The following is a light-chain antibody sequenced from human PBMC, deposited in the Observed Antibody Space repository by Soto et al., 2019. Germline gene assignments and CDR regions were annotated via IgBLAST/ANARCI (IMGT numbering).Light chain of an antibody. CDR1: SSDVGGYNY. J-gene: IGLJ3*02. Sequence: QSVLTQPASVSGSPGQSITISCAGTSSDVGGYNYVSWYQQHPDKAPKLMIYEVINRPSGVSNRFSGSKSGNTASLTISGLQAEDEAAYYCTSYTNSGTWVFGGGTKLTVL. CDR2: EVI. CDR3: TSYTNSGTWV. V-gene: IGLV2-14*01.